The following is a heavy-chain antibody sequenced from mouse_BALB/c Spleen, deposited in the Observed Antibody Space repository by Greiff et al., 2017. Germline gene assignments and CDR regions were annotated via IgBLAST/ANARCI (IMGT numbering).Heavy chain of an antibody. CDR3: ARGPLRRAMDY. V-gene: IGHV5-4*02. CDR2: ISDGGSYT. J-gene: IGHJ4*01. Sequence: DVKLVESGGGLVKPGGSLKLSCAASGFTFSDYYMYWVRQTPEKRLEWVATISDGGSYTYYPDSVKGRFTISRDNAKNNLYLQMSSLKSEDTAMYYCARGPLRRAMDYWGQGTSVTVSS. CDR1: GFTFSDYY. D-gene: IGHD1-1*01.